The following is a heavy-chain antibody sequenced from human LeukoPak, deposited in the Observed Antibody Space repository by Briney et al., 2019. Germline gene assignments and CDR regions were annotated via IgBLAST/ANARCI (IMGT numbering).Heavy chain of an antibody. D-gene: IGHD5-18*01. V-gene: IGHV3-74*01. CDR3: APQRGFRLLDRYFES. CDR1: GFTFSSYW. Sequence: PGGSLRLSCAASGFTFSSYWVHWVRHAPGKGLVWVSRINSDGSSTSYADSVKGRFTVSRDNAKNTLYLQMNSLRAEDTAVYYCAPQRGFRLLDRYFESWGQGTLVTVSS. CDR2: INSDGSST. J-gene: IGHJ4*02.